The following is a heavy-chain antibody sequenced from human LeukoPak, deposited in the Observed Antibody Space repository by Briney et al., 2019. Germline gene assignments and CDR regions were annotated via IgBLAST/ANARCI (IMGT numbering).Heavy chain of an antibody. CDR1: GFTFSSYW. CDR3: ARGIAVAGPRDY. J-gene: IGHJ4*02. Sequence: GGSLRLPCAASGFTFSSYWMSWVRQAPGKGLVWVSRINSDGSSTSYADSVKGRFTISRDNAKNTLYLQMNSLRAEDTAVYYCARGIAVAGPRDYWGQGTLVTVSS. V-gene: IGHV3-74*01. D-gene: IGHD6-19*01. CDR2: INSDGSST.